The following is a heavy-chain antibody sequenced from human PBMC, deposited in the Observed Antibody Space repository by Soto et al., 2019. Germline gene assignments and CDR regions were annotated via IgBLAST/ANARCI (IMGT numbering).Heavy chain of an antibody. V-gene: IGHV3-64*01. Sequence: EVQLVESGGGLVQPGGSLRLSCAASGFTFSSYAMHWVRQAPGKGLEYVSVIHSNGGSTYYANSVKGRFTISRDNSKNELYLQMGSLRAEDMAVYYCASTSQYYFDYWGQGTLVTVSS. CDR3: ASTSQYYFDY. CDR2: IHSNGGST. CDR1: GFTFSSYA. J-gene: IGHJ4*02.